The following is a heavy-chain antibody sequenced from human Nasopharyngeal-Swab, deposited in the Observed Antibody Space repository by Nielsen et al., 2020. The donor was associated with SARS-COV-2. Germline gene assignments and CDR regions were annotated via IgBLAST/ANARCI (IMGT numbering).Heavy chain of an antibody. CDR2: IYHSGST. J-gene: IGHJ4*02. V-gene: IGHV4-4*02. CDR3: ARVTPHDSGWRLDY. Sequence: WIRQPPGKGLEWIGEIYHSGSTNYNPSLKSRVTISVDKSKNQFSLKLSSVTAADTAVYYCARVTPHDSGWRLDYWGQGTLVTVSS. D-gene: IGHD6-19*01.